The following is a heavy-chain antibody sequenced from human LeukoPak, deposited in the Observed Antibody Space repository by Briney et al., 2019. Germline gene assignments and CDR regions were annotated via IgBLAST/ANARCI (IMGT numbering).Heavy chain of an antibody. Sequence: PGGSLRLSCAASGFTFNNAWMTWVRQAPGKGLEWIGRIKSKTDGGTTDYVAPVKGRFTISRDDSKNTLYLQMNSLKTEDTAVYYCTTAEYSSSWFPRYFQYWGQGTLVTVSA. CDR2: IKSKTDGGTT. J-gene: IGHJ1*01. D-gene: IGHD6-13*01. V-gene: IGHV3-15*01. CDR1: GFTFNNAW. CDR3: TTAEYSSSWFPRYFQY.